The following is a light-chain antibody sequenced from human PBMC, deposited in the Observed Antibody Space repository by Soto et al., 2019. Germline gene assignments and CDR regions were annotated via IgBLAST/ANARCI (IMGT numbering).Light chain of an antibody. CDR3: SSYTSGRTPI. J-gene: IGLJ2*01. CDR1: SSDVGGYNY. Sequence: QSALTQPASVSGSPGQSITISCTGTSSDVGGYNYVCWFQQYPGKAPRLMIYEVSNRPSGVSNRFSGSKSGNTASLTISGLQAEDEADYYCSSYTSGRTPIFGGGTKLTVL. CDR2: EVS. V-gene: IGLV2-14*01.